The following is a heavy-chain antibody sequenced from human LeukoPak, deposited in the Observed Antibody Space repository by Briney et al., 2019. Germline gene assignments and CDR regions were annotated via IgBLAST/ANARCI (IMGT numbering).Heavy chain of an antibody. V-gene: IGHV4-38-2*01. Sequence: SETLSLTCAVSGYTFSSGYYYGCIRQPAGKVVGWFGSIYHSGSTYYNSSLKRRVTISVATSKNQVNIKLSSLTAADTAVYFCARCGSGNYFGYWGQGTLVTVSS. J-gene: IGHJ4*02. D-gene: IGHD3-10*01. CDR3: ARCGSGNYFGY. CDR2: IYHSGST. CDR1: GYTFSSGYY.